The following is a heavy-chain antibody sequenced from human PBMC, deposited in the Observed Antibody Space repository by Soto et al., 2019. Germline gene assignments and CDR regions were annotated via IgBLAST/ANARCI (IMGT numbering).Heavy chain of an antibody. Sequence: SETLSLTCTVSGGSISSGDYYWSWIRQPPGKGLEWIGYIYYSGSTYYNPSLKSRVTISVDTSKNQFSLKLSSVTAADTAVYYCAREVGERDIVATGYFDYWGQGTLVTVSS. CDR1: GGSISSGDYY. D-gene: IGHD5-12*01. CDR3: AREVGERDIVATGYFDY. J-gene: IGHJ4*02. V-gene: IGHV4-30-4*01. CDR2: IYYSGST.